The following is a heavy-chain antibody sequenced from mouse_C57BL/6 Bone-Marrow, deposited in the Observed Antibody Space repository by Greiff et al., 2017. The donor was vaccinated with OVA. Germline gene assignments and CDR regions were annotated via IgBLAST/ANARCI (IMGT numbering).Heavy chain of an antibody. CDR3: ASSYDYDLFAY. Sequence: VQLQQSGPELVKPGDSVKISCKASGYSFTGYFMNWVMQSHGKSLEWIGRINPYNGDTFYNQKFKGKATLTVDKSSSTAHMERRSLTSEDSAVYYCASSYDYDLFAYWGQGTLVTVSA. D-gene: IGHD2-4*01. CDR1: GYSFTGYF. J-gene: IGHJ3*01. CDR2: INPYNGDT. V-gene: IGHV1-20*01.